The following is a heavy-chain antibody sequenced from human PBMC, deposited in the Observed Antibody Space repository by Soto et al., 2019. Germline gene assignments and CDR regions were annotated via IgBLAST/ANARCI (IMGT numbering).Heavy chain of an antibody. CDR1: GFTFSSYA. V-gene: IGHV3-23*01. CDR3: AKRSSSCTFDY. CDR2: ISGSDDST. D-gene: IGHD6-6*01. J-gene: IGHJ4*02. Sequence: EVQLLESGGGLVQPGESLRLSCAASGFTFSSYAMSWVRQAPGKGLEWVSVISGSDDSTYYADSVKGRFTISRDNSMNTLYLQMNSLRAEDTAVYYCAKRSSSCTFDYWGQGTLVTVSS.